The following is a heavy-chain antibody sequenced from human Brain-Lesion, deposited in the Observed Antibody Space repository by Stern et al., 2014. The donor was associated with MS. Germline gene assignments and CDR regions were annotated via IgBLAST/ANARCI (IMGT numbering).Heavy chain of an antibody. J-gene: IGHJ4*02. Sequence: EVQLVEPGGGLIEPGRSLRLSCTASGFSFGDYAINWIRQAPGRGLEWVGFIRSKVYGGAAEYAASVKGRFTISRDDSKSIAYLQVNGLKTEDTAVYYCTRDRLDYGYSYFDYWGQGTLVTVSS. D-gene: IGHD4-17*01. V-gene: IGHV3-49*03. CDR3: TRDRLDYGYSYFDY. CDR2: IRSKVYGGAA. CDR1: GFSFGDYA.